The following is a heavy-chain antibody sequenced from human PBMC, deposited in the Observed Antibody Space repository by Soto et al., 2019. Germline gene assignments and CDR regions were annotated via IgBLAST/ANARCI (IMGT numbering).Heavy chain of an antibody. CDR1: DGSISTYF. J-gene: IGHJ4*02. CDR3: ARGGQDFWSGPFDY. CDR2: IDNSGNT. Sequence: SETLSLTCTVSDGSISTYFCNWIRQPAGKGLEWIGRIDNSGNTNYNPSLKRRVTMSADTSRNHFSLKLNSVTAADTAVYYCARGGQDFWSGPFDYWGQGALVTVSS. V-gene: IGHV4-4*07. D-gene: IGHD3-3*01.